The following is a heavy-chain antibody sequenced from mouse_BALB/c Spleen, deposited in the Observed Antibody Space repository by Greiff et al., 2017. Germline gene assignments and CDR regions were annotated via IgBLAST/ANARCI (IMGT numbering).Heavy chain of an antibody. J-gene: IGHJ2*01. CDR1: GFTFTDYY. CDR3: ARDQGYYIY. Sequence: EVKLMESGGGLVQPGGSLRLSCATSGFTFTDYYMSWVRQPPGKALQWLGFIRNKANGYTTEYSASVKGRFTISRDNSQSILYLQMNTLRAEDSATYYCARDQGYYIYWGQGTTLTVSS. CDR2: IRNKANGYTT. V-gene: IGHV7-3*02. D-gene: IGHD2-3*01.